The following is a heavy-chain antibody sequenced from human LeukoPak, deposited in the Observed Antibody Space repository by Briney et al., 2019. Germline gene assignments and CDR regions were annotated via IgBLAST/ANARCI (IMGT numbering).Heavy chain of an antibody. CDR1: GGSISSYY. V-gene: IGHV4-59*01. D-gene: IGHD2-15*01. CDR2: IYYSGST. CDR3: ARVGLYCSGGSCYSDGMDV. J-gene: IGHJ6*04. Sequence: PSETLSLTCTVSGGSISSYYWSWIRQPPGKGLGWIGYIYYSGSTNYNPSLKSRVTISVDTSKNQFSLKLSSVTAADTAVYYCARVGLYCSGGSCYSDGMDVWGKGTTVTVSS.